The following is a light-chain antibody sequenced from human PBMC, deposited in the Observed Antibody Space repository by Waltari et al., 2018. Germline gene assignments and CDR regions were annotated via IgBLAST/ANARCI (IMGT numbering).Light chain of an antibody. Sequence: QSALTQPASVSGSPGQSSPISRSGTTSDLGGYNYVSWYQQHPGKAPKRMIYDVSSRPSGVSNRFSGSKSGNTASLTISGLQAEDEADYYCSSFTSSSTWVFGGGTKLTVL. CDR2: DVS. V-gene: IGLV2-14*01. CDR1: TSDLGGYNY. CDR3: SSFTSSSTWV. J-gene: IGLJ3*02.